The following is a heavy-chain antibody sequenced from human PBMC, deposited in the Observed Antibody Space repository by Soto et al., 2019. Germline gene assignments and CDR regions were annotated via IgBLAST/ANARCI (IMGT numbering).Heavy chain of an antibody. Sequence: ASVKVSCKASGYTFTSYGISWVRQAPGQGLEWMGWLSAYNGNTNYAQRLQGRVTMTTDTSTSTAYMELRSLSSDDTAVYYCAREVIYYDSSVQGGACDSWGQGKMVT. CDR2: LSAYNGNT. D-gene: IGHD3-22*01. CDR3: AREVIYYDSSVQGGACDS. CDR1: GYTFTSYG. J-gene: IGHJ3*02. V-gene: IGHV1-18*04.